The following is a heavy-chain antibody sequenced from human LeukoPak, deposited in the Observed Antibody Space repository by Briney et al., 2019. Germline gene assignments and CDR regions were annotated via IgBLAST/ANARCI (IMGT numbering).Heavy chain of an antibody. CDR1: GFTFSNYW. CDR2: INSDGINT. Sequence: GGSLRPSCAASGFTFSNYWMHWVRQAPGKGLVWVSRINSDGINTSYADSVKGRFTISRDNAKNTLNLQMNSLRAEDTAVYYCARDLGQYYDTSDNWFDPWGQGTLVTVSS. V-gene: IGHV3-74*01. J-gene: IGHJ5*02. D-gene: IGHD3-22*01. CDR3: ARDLGQYYDTSDNWFDP.